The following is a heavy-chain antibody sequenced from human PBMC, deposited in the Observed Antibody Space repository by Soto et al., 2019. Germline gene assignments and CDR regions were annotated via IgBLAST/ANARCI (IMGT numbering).Heavy chain of an antibody. CDR1: GFTFSTYW. CDR2: INGDASRT. D-gene: IGHD4-17*01. V-gene: IGHV3-74*01. J-gene: IGHJ5*02. Sequence: GGSLRLSCAASGFTFSTYWMHWVRQAPGKGLVWVSRINGDASRTNYADSVKGRFTISRDNAKNTLYLQMDSLRAEDTSVYYCERGVPDHYGSASWGKGTLVTVPS. CDR3: ERGVPDHYGSAS.